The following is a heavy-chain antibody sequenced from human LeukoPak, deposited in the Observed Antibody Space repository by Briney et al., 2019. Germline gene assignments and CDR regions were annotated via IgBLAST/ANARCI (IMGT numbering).Heavy chain of an antibody. CDR1: GFSFSTYW. Sequence: GGSLRLSCAASGFSFSTYWMCWVRQGLGKGLEWVAKIGEDGTEAHYADSVKGRFSISRDNAKNLLHLQMNTVRAEDTSMYSCARVGVHGGLRWYMDVWGKGTTVTVS. CDR3: ARVGVHGGLRWYMDV. CDR2: IGEDGTEA. J-gene: IGHJ6*03. V-gene: IGHV3-7*01. D-gene: IGHD3-16*01.